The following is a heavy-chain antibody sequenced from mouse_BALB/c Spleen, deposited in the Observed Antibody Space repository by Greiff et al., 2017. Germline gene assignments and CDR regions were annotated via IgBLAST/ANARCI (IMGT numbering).Heavy chain of an antibody. CDR2: ISSGGSYT. V-gene: IGHV5-6-4*01. CDR1: GFTFSSYT. CDR3: TREARSLSSTMLRWGYFDY. Sequence: EVQRVESGGGLVKPGGSLKLSCAASGFTFSSYTMSWVRQTPEKRLEWVATISSGGSYTYYPDSVKGRFTISRDNAKNTLYLQMSSLKSEDTAMYYCTREARSLSSTMLRWGYFDYWGQGTTLTVSS. D-gene: IGHD2-2*01. J-gene: IGHJ2*01.